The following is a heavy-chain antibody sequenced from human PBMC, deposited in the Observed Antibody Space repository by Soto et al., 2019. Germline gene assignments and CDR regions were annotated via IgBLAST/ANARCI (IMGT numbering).Heavy chain of an antibody. Sequence: PGESLKSSCNGSGYNFAVYWITWVRQKQGKGLEWMGRIDPSDSQTYYSPSFRGHVTISVTKSITTVFLQWSSLRASDTAMYYCARQIYDSDTGPNFQYYFDSWGQGTPVTVSS. J-gene: IGHJ4*02. CDR1: GYNFAVYW. D-gene: IGHD3-22*01. CDR3: ARQIYDSDTGPNFQYYFDS. V-gene: IGHV5-10-1*01. CDR2: IDPSDSQT.